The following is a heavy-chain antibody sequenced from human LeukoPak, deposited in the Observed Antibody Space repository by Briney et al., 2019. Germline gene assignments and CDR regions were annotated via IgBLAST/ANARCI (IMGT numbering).Heavy chain of an antibody. Sequence: SQTLSLTCTVSGGSISSGGYYWSWIRQHPGKGLEWIGYIYYSGSTYYNPSLKSRVTISVDTSKNQFSLKLSSVTAADTAVYYCARDQRQWPYYFDYWGQGTLVTVSS. CDR2: IYYSGST. CDR3: ARDQRQWPYYFDY. CDR1: GGSISSGGYY. J-gene: IGHJ4*02. V-gene: IGHV4-31*03. D-gene: IGHD6-19*01.